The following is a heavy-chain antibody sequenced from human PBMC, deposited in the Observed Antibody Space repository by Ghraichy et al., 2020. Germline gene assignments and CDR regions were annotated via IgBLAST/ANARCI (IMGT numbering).Heavy chain of an antibody. Sequence: GESLNISCKGSGFSFATYWITWVRQMPGKGLEWMGRIDPTDSYTNYSPSFQGHVTISADKSISTAYLQWSSLKASDTAMYYCATSPTRDFWSGYYLYWGQGALVTVSS. V-gene: IGHV5-10-1*01. J-gene: IGHJ4*02. CDR3: ATSPTRDFWSGYYLY. CDR2: IDPTDSYT. CDR1: GFSFATYW. D-gene: IGHD3-3*01.